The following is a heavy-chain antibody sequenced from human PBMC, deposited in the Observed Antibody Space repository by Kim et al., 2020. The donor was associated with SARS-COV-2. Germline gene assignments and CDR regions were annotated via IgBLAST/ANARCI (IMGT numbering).Heavy chain of an antibody. V-gene: IGHV4-59*01. CDR2: IYYSEST. CDR3: TRYRPSTNWFDH. CDR1: GGSISSYY. D-gene: IGHD3-16*02. Sequence: SETLSLTCTVSGGSISSYYCSWIRLPQRKGLEWIGYIYYSESTNYNPSLQSRVTISVYTSKNQFPLKLSAVTAAATDVYYCTRYRPSTNWFDHWGQGTLVTVSS. J-gene: IGHJ5*02.